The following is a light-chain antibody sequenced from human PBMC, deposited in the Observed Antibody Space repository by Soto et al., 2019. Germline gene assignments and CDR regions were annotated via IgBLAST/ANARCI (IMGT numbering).Light chain of an antibody. CDR3: QSYDATNQV. CDR2: EDN. V-gene: IGLV6-57*01. J-gene: IGLJ3*02. CDR1: SGSIASNY. Sequence: NFMLTQPHSVSESPGKTVIISCTRSSGSIASNYLQWYQQRPGRSPTTVIYEDNQRPSGVPDRFSGSIDSSSNSASLTISGLEAEDEADYYCQSYDATNQVFGGGTKLTVL.